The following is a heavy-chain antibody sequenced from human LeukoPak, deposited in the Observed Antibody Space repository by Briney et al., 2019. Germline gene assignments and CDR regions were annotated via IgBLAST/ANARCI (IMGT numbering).Heavy chain of an antibody. D-gene: IGHD3-9*01. CDR2: INTNTGNP. Sequence: ASVKVPCKASGYTFTSYAMNWVRQAPGQGLGWMGWINTNTGNPTYAQGFTGRFVFSLDTSVSTAYLRISRLRAEDTAVYYCARGERGYFDWLLSSYYDYYYMDVWGKGGTVTVSS. V-gene: IGHV7-4-1*02. CDR3: ARGERGYFDWLLSSYYDYYYMDV. CDR1: GYTFTSYA. J-gene: IGHJ6*03.